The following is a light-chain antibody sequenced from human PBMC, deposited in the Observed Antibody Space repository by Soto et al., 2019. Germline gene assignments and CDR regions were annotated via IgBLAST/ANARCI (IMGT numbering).Light chain of an antibody. J-gene: IGLJ2*01. CDR2: EVN. V-gene: IGLV2-8*01. CDR1: SSDVGGYNY. CDR3: SSYAGSNYVI. Sequence: QSVLTQPPSASGSPGQSVTISCTGTSSDVGGYNYVSWYQQHPGKAPKLMIYEVNKRPSGVPDRFSGSKSDNTASLTVSGLQAEDEAYYYCSSYAGSNYVIFGGGTKL.